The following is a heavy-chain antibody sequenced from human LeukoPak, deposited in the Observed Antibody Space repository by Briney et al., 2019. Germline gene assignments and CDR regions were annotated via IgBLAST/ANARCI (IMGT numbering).Heavy chain of an antibody. CDR3: AKGVLRREVGSYNWFDP. CDR2: ISGSGGST. CDR1: GFTFSSYA. V-gene: IGHV3-23*01. D-gene: IGHD3-10*01. J-gene: IGHJ5*02. Sequence: GGSLRLSCAASGFTFSSYAMSWVRQAPGKGLEWVSAISGSGGSTYYADSVKGRFTISRNNSKNTLYLQMNSLRAEDTAVYYCAKGVLRREVGSYNWFDPWGQGTLVTVSS.